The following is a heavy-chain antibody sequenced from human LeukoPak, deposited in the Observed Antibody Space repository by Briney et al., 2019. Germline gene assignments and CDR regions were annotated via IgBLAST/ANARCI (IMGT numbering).Heavy chain of an antibody. Sequence: GGSLRLSCAASGFSFDDYAMHWVRQGPGKGLEWVSLISWDGGRTYYADSVKGRFTISRDNSKNSPYLQMNSLRAEDTALYYCAKDKFDGSGNYYFDWWGQGTLVTVSS. CDR1: GFSFDDYA. D-gene: IGHD3-10*01. CDR3: AKDKFDGSGNYYFDW. V-gene: IGHV3-43D*03. CDR2: ISWDGGRT. J-gene: IGHJ4*02.